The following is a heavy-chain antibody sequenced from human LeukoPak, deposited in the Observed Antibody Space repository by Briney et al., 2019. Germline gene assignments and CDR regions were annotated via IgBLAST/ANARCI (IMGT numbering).Heavy chain of an antibody. D-gene: IGHD4-17*01. V-gene: IGHV1-2*02. CDR3: ARSDYGDYVYFQH. Sequence: ASVKVSCKASGYSFTGYYIHWVRQAPGQGLEWMAWINPNSGGTNYAQKFQGRVTMTRDTSISTAYMELSRLRSDDTAVYYCARSDYGDYVYFQHWGQGTLVTVSS. J-gene: IGHJ1*01. CDR2: INPNSGGT. CDR1: GYSFTGYY.